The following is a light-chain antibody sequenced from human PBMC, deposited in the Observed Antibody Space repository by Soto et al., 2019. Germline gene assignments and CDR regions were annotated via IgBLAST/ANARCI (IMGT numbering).Light chain of an antibody. J-gene: IGLJ2*01. CDR1: SSDVGGYKY. Sequence: QSALTQPPSASGSPGQSVTISCTGTSSDVGGYKYVSWYQQHPGKAPKLMIYEVNKRPSGVPDRFSGSKSGNTASLTVSGLQTEDEAEYYCSSYAGSNNVIFGGGTKLTVL. V-gene: IGLV2-8*01. CDR3: SSYAGSNNVI. CDR2: EVN.